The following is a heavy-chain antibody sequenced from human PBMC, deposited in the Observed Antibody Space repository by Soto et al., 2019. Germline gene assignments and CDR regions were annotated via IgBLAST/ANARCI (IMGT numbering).Heavy chain of an antibody. V-gene: IGHV4-59*01. D-gene: IGHD3-22*01. Sequence: PSETLSLTCTVSGGSISSYYWSWIRQPPGKGLEWIGYIYYSGSTNYNPSLKSRVTISVDTSKNQLSLKLSSVTAADTAVYYCARDLYYYDSSGYYYYGMDVWGQGTTVTVSS. CDR3: ARDLYYYDSSGYYYYGMDV. CDR1: GGSISSYY. CDR2: IYYSGST. J-gene: IGHJ6*02.